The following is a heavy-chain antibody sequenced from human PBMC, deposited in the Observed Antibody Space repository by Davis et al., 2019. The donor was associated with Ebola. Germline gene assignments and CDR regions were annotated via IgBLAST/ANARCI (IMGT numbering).Heavy chain of an antibody. CDR2: ISYDGSNK. CDR3: ASYYDSSGYRGY. D-gene: IGHD3-22*01. Sequence: GGSLRLSCAASGFTFSSYGMHWVRQAPGKGLEWVAVISYDGSNKYYADSVKGRFTVSGDNSKSTLYLQMNSLRAEDTAMYYCASYYDSSGYRGYWGQGALVTVSS. J-gene: IGHJ4*02. CDR1: GFTFSSYG. V-gene: IGHV3-30*03.